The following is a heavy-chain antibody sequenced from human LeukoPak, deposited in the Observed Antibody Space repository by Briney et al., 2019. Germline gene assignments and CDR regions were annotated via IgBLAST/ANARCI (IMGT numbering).Heavy chain of an antibody. CDR1: GGSVSSGSYY. CDR3: AREEGSSGWYRLFDC. J-gene: IGHJ4*02. Sequence: SETLSVTCTVSGGSVSSGSYYCSWIRQPPGKGLEWLGYIYYSGSTNYNPSLKSRVTISVDTSKNQFSLKLSSVTAADTAVYYCAREEGSSGWYRLFDCWGQGTLVTVSS. D-gene: IGHD6-19*01. CDR2: IYYSGST. V-gene: IGHV4-61*01.